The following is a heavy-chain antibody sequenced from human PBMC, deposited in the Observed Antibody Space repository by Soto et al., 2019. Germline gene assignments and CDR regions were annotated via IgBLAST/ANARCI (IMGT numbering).Heavy chain of an antibody. Sequence: ASVKVSCKASGYTFTSYDINWVRQATGQGLEWMGWMNPNSGNTGYAQKFQGRVTMTRNTSISTAYMELSSLRSEDTAVYYCVRGHGKDIVVVVAALDAFDIWGQGTMVTVSS. V-gene: IGHV1-8*01. D-gene: IGHD2-15*01. CDR2: MNPNSGNT. J-gene: IGHJ3*02. CDR3: VRGHGKDIVVVVAALDAFDI. CDR1: GYTFTSYD.